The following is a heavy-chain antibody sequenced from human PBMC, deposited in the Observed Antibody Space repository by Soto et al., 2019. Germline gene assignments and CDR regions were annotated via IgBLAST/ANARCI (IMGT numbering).Heavy chain of an antibody. D-gene: IGHD1-1*01. V-gene: IGHV4-4*07. CDR1: RPSISGFG. Sequence: PSETLSVRCTVSRPSISGFGWSWSRKSAGKGLEXIGRIYASLTSDHNSPLKGRVMMSVDTSKKQLSLKLRSVTAAEKAVYYCVRDGTKTLRDWFDPWGQGISVTVSS. J-gene: IGHJ5*02. CDR2: IYASLTS. CDR3: VRDGTKTLRDWFDP.